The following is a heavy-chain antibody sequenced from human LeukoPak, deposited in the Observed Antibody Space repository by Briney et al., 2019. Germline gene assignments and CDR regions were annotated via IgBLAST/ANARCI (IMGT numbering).Heavy chain of an antibody. D-gene: IGHD1-7*01. J-gene: IGHJ6*02. Sequence: GGSLRLSCAASGFTFSSYAMSWVRQAPGKGLEWVSAISGSGGSTYYADSVKGRFTISRDNSKNTLYLQMNSPRAEDTAVYYCAKSRQTTYYYYYGMDVWGQGTTVTVSS. CDR2: ISGSGGST. V-gene: IGHV3-23*01. CDR1: GFTFSSYA. CDR3: AKSRQTTYYYYYGMDV.